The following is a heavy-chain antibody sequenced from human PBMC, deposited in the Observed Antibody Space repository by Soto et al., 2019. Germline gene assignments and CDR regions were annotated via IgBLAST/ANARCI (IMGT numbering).Heavy chain of an antibody. D-gene: IGHD2-21*02. V-gene: IGHV1-69*08. Sequence: QVQLVQSGAEVKKPGSSVKVSCKASGGTFSSYTISWVRQAPGQGLEWMGRIIPILGIANYAQKFRGRVTITADKSTSTAYMELSSLRSEDTAVYYCARDLGRGVTPPPWGQGTLVTVSS. CDR1: GGTFSSYT. J-gene: IGHJ5*02. CDR2: IIPILGIA. CDR3: ARDLGRGVTPPP.